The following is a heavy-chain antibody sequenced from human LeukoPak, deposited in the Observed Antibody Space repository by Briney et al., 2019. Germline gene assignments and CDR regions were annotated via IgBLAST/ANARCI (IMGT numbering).Heavy chain of an antibody. Sequence: GGSLRLSCAASGFTFSAYWMRWVRQAPGKGLEGVASIKEDGSEKYYVDSVKGRFTISRDNAKNSLYLQMNSLRAEDTAVYYCARLTLSANDWCYDYWGQGTLVTVSS. D-gene: IGHD5-12*01. V-gene: IGHV3-7*01. CDR1: GFTFSAYW. CDR3: ARLTLSANDWCYDY. J-gene: IGHJ4*02. CDR2: IKEDGSEK.